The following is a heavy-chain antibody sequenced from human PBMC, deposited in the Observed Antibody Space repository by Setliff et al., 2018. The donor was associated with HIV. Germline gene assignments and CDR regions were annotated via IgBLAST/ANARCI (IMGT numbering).Heavy chain of an antibody. CDR1: GGSINRGTYY. J-gene: IGHJ6*03. V-gene: IGHV4-61*09. CDR2: IYITGDT. D-gene: IGHD2-2*01. CDR3: VRGYCSSTTCYEDYYYMDV. Sequence: SETLSLTCSVSGGSINRGTYYWTWIRQSAGKGLEWIGHIYITGDTDYNPSLKSRVTISVDTSKNQFSLTLTSVTATDTAVYYCVRGYCSSTTCYEDYYYMDVWGKGSTVTVSS.